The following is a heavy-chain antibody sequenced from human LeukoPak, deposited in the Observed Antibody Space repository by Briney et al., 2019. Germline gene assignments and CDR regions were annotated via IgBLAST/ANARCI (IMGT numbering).Heavy chain of an antibody. V-gene: IGHV4-59*08. J-gene: IGHJ6*03. CDR2: IYVTGT. Sequence: SETLPLTCTVSGGSIGTYYWSWVRQSPGTGLEWIGYIYVTGTRYNPYLQSRVTISVDRSRNQFFLKMTSVTAADTAVYYCARHIGGGIEDMDVWGRGTKVTVSS. D-gene: IGHD3-16*02. CDR3: ARHIGGGIEDMDV. CDR1: GGSIGTYY.